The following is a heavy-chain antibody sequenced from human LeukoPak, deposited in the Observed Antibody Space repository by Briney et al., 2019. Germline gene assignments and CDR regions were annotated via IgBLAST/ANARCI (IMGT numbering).Heavy chain of an antibody. J-gene: IGHJ4*02. Sequence: GESLKISCKGAGYSFTNYWIGWVRQMPGKGLEWMGIIYPGDSDTRYSPSFQGQVTISADKSISTAYLQWSSLKASDTAMYYSASSDYSSYIDYWGQGTLVTVSS. CDR1: GYSFTNYW. V-gene: IGHV5-51*01. CDR3: ASSDYSSYIDY. CDR2: IYPGDSDT. D-gene: IGHD4-11*01.